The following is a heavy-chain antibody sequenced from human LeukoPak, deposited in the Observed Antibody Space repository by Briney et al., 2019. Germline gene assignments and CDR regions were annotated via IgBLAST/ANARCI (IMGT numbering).Heavy chain of an antibody. V-gene: IGHV1-2*06. CDR2: INPNSGGT. D-gene: IGHD3-10*01. J-gene: IGHJ4*02. Sequence: ASVKVSCKASGYTFTGYHIHWVRQAPGQGLEWMGRINPNSGGTNYAQKFQGRVTMTRDTSISTAYMELSRLRSDDTAVYYCARDLTSHYYGSGSYYNHSDYWGQGTLVTVSS. CDR3: ARDLTSHYYGSGSYYNHSDY. CDR1: GYTFTGYH.